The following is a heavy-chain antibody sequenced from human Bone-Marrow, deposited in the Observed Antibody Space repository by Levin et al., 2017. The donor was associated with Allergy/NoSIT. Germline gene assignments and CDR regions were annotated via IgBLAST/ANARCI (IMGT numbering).Heavy chain of an antibody. V-gene: IGHV3-9*01. CDR2: INWNGGDI. CDR1: GFTFDNYA. J-gene: IGHJ4*03. CDR3: AKSPEVVITIGYFDS. Sequence: SCVASGFTFDNYALHWIRQAPGKGLEWVSGINWNGGDIEYADSVKGRFTISRDNAKNALYLQMNSLRAEDTAFYYCAKSPEVVITIGYFDSWGQGTLVAVSS. D-gene: IGHD3-22*01.